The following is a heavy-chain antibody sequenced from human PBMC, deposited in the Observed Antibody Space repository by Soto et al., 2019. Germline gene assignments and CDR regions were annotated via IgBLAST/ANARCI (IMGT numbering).Heavy chain of an antibody. V-gene: IGHV1-18*01. J-gene: IGHJ6*02. CDR2: INTYNGNR. D-gene: IGHD2-15*01. CDR3: AMVEVYVTPSPQDV. CDR1: GYTFTRYG. Sequence: QVQLVQSGAEVKNPGASVKVSCKASGYTFTRYGIAWARQAPGQGREWMGWINTYNGNRNYAQNVQGRVTLTTDTSTITAYRELRSLRSNDTAIYSCAMVEVYVTPSPQDVWGQGTTVIVSS.